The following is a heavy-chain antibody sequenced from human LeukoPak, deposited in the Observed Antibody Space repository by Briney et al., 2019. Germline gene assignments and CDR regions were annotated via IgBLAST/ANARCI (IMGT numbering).Heavy chain of an antibody. CDR1: GYTFTSYY. J-gene: IGHJ6*02. CDR2: INPSGGST. V-gene: IGHV1-46*01. CDR3: ARDPSIAVAGTKWWFGGMDV. Sequence: ASVKVSCKASGYTFTSYYMHWVRQAPGQGLEWMGIINPSGGSTSYAQKFQGRVTMTRDTSTSTVYMELSSLRSEDTAVYHCARDPSIAVAGTKWWFGGMDVWGQGTTVTVSS. D-gene: IGHD6-19*01.